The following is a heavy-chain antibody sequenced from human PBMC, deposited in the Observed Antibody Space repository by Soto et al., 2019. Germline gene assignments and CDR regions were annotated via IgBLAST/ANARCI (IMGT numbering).Heavy chain of an antibody. CDR1: AFTFSSYG. CDR2: ISYDGSNK. CDR3: AKETTLYSSSWYLSGMDV. J-gene: IGHJ6*02. V-gene: IGHV3-30*18. Sequence: PGGSLRLSCTASAFTFSSYGVHWFRQAPGKGLEWVAVISYDGSNKFYTESVRGRFTISRDNAKNTLYLQMNSLRAEDTAVYFCAKETTLYSSSWYLSGMDVWGQGTTVTVSS. D-gene: IGHD6-13*01.